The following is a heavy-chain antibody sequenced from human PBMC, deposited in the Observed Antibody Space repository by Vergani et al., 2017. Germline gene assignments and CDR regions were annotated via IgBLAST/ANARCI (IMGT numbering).Heavy chain of an antibody. J-gene: IGHJ1*01. V-gene: IGHV3-66*04. Sequence: QLVESGGDLVQPGGSLRLSCAVSGFTVSSHYMSWVRQAPGKGLEWVSVIFSGGYTYYADSVKGRFTISRDDSKNSLYLQMNSLRAEDTAMYYCAGQYYDFWSGRDWGQGTLVTVSS. CDR2: IFSGGYT. D-gene: IGHD3-3*01. CDR3: AGQYYDFWSGRD. CDR1: GFTVSSHY.